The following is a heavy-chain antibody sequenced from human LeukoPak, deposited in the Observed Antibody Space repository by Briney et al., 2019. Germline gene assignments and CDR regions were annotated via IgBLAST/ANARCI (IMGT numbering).Heavy chain of an antibody. CDR2: IYPADSET. J-gene: IGHJ2*01. V-gene: IGHV5-51*01. CDR1: GYIFTDYW. Sequence: GESLKISCKGSGYIFTDYWIGWVRQMPGEGLEWMGIIYPADSETRYSPSFQGQVTISADKSISTAYLQWSSLKASDTAMYYCVRRTYYYASGSYNWYFDLWGRGTLVTVSS. D-gene: IGHD3-10*01. CDR3: VRRTYYYASGSYNWYFDL.